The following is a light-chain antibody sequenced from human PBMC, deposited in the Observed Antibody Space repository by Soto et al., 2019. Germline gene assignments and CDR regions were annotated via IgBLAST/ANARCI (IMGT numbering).Light chain of an antibody. J-gene: IGKJ1*01. CDR3: QQYGYSRT. V-gene: IGKV3-20*01. Sequence: VLTQSPGTLSLSPGERATLSCRASQTLSSRHLAWYQQKPGQAPRLLIYGSSSRATDIPDRFSGSGSGTEFTLTISTLEPEDFAIYYCQQYGYSRTFGQGTKVDI. CDR1: QTLSSRH. CDR2: GSS.